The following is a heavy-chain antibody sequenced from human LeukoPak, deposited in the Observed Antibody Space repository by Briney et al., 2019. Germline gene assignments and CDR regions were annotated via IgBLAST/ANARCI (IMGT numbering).Heavy chain of an antibody. CDR2: VNPNSGDT. D-gene: IGHD2-21*02. Sequence: GASVKVSCKASGYTFSAYYIHWVRQAPGQGLEWMGWVNPNSGDTNYAQKFQGRVTMTRDTSISTAYMVLSRLRSDDTAVYYCARGGKVTAIYYFDYWGQGTLVTVSS. V-gene: IGHV1-2*02. CDR1: GYTFSAYY. CDR3: ARGGKVTAIYYFDY. J-gene: IGHJ4*02.